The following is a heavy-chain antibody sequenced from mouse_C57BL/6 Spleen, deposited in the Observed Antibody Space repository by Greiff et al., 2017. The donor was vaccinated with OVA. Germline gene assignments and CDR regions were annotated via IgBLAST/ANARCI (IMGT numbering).Heavy chain of an antibody. V-gene: IGHV1-42*01. CDR2: INPSTGGT. CDR1: GYSFTGYY. D-gene: IGHD2-3*01. CDR3: ASYDGYLDY. Sequence: EVQLQQSGPELVKPGASVKISCKASGYSFTGYYMNWVKQSPEKSLEWIGEINPSTGGTTYNQKFKAKATLTVDKSSSTAYMQRKSLTSEDSAVYYCASYDGYLDYWGQGTTLTVSS. J-gene: IGHJ2*01.